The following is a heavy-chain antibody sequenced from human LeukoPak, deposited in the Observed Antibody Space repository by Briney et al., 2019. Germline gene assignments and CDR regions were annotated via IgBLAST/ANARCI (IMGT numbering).Heavy chain of an antibody. Sequence: GGSLRLSCVASGFTFDDYAMHWVRQAAGKGLEWVSLISGDGGSTYYADSVKGRFTISRDNSKNSLYLQMNSLRTEDTALYYCANSGYSSSWYSWFDPWGQGTLVTVSS. V-gene: IGHV3-43*02. D-gene: IGHD6-13*01. CDR1: GFTFDDYA. J-gene: IGHJ5*02. CDR2: ISGDGGST. CDR3: ANSGYSSSWYSWFDP.